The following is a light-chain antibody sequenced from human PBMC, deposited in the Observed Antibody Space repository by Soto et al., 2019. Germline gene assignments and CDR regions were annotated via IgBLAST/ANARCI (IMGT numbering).Light chain of an antibody. CDR2: GAS. J-gene: IGKJ5*01. CDR1: QSVSSY. CDR3: QQRSNWPPIT. V-gene: IGKV3-11*01. Sequence: EIVLTQSPATLSLSPGERATLSCRASQSVSSYLAWYQQKPGQAPRLLIYGASSRATGIPDRFSGSGSATDFTLTISRLEPEDFAVYYCQQRSNWPPITFGQGTRLEIK.